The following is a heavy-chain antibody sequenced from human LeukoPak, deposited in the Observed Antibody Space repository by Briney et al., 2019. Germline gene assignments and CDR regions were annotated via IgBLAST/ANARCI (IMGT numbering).Heavy chain of an antibody. V-gene: IGHV4-34*01. Sequence: SETLSLTCAVFGGSFSGYYWSWIRQPPGKGLEWIGEINHSGSTNYNPSLKSRVTISVDTSKNQSSLKLSSVTAADTAVYYCAWTGYYLWEYFQHWGQGTLVTVSS. CDR3: AWTGYYLWEYFQH. D-gene: IGHD3/OR15-3a*01. J-gene: IGHJ1*01. CDR1: GGSFSGYY. CDR2: INHSGST.